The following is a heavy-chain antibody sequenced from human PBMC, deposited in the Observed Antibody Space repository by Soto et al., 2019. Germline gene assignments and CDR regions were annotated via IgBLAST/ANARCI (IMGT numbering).Heavy chain of an antibody. CDR2: ISGYNGNT. CDR1: GYTLTSYG. J-gene: IGHJ4*02. D-gene: IGHD1-20*01. V-gene: IGHV1-18*01. CDR3: ARDFGYNWNPVDY. Sequence: ASVNGSCKASGYTLTSYGINWLRKAPGQGLEWMGWISGYNGNTSYAQKFQGRVTMTTDTSTSTAYMDLRSLRSDDTAVYYCARDFGYNWNPVDYWGQGTLVTVSS.